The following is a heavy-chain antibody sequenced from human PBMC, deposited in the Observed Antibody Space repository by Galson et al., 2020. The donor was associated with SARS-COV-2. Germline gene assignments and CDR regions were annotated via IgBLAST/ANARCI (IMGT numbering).Heavy chain of an antibody. CDR1: GFTFSSYA. Sequence: GGSLRLSCAASGFTFSSYAMHWVRQAPGKGLEWVAVISYDGSNKYYADSVKGRFTISRDNSKNTLYLQMNSLRAEDTTVYYCARAYSGSYYGAFDIWGQGTMVTVSS. CDR2: ISYDGSNK. CDR3: ARAYSGSYYGAFDI. D-gene: IGHD1-26*01. J-gene: IGHJ3*02. V-gene: IGHV3-30*01.